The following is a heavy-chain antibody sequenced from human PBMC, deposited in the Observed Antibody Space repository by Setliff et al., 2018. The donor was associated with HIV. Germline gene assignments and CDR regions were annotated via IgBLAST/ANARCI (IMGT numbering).Heavy chain of an antibody. CDR1: GFTFNTYA. D-gene: IGHD2-15*01. V-gene: IGHV3-23*01. J-gene: IGHJ4*02. CDR2: ISGSGGST. Sequence: PGGSLRLSCAASGFTFNTYAMSWVRQAPGKGLEWVSVISGSGGSTFYADSVKGRFTISRDNSKNTLYLQMNRLRVEDTAVYYCAKDGISGGAYPPYYFDYWGQGTLVTVSS. CDR3: AKDGISGGAYPPYYFDY.